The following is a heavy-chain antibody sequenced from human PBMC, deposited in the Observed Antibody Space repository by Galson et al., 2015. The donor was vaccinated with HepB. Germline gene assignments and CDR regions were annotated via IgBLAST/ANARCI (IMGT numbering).Heavy chain of an antibody. CDR3: ARGSMGGFDP. CDR1: GFTFSSYA. V-gene: IGHV3-30-3*01. CDR2: ISYDGSNK. D-gene: IGHD3-16*01. Sequence: SLRLSCAASGFTFSSYAMHWVRQAPGKGLEWVAVISYDGSNKYYADSVKGRFTISRDNSKNTLYLQMNSLRAEDTAVYYCARGSMGGFDPWGQGTLVTVSS. J-gene: IGHJ5*02.